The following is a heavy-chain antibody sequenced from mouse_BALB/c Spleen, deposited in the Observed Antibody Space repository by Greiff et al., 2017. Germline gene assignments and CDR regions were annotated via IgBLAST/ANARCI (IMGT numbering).Heavy chain of an antibody. CDR2: ISSGGSYT. CDR3: ARQGRYDDAMDY. J-gene: IGHJ4*01. Sequence: EVQLQQSGGDLVKPGGSLKLSCAASGFTFSSYGMSWVRQTPDKRLEWVATISSGGSYTYYPDSVKGRFTISRDNAKNTLYLQMSSLKSEDTAMYYCARQGRYDDAMDYWGQGTSVTVAS. D-gene: IGHD2-14*01. V-gene: IGHV5-6*01. CDR1: GFTFSSYG.